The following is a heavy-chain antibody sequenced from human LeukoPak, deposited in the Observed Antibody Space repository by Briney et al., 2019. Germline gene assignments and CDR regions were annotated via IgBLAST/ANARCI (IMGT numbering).Heavy chain of an antibody. Sequence: SVKVSCKASGGTFNSYAISWVRQAPGQGLEWMGGIVPIFGTANYAQKFQGRVTITTDESTSTAYMELSSLRSEDTAVYYCARERGDYCDSSGSPRRAFDIWGQGTMVTVSS. CDR1: GGTFNSYA. CDR3: ARERGDYCDSSGSPRRAFDI. J-gene: IGHJ3*02. V-gene: IGHV1-69*05. CDR2: IVPIFGTA. D-gene: IGHD3-22*01.